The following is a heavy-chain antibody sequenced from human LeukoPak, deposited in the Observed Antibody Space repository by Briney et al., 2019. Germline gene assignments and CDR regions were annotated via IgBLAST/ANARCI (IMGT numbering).Heavy chain of an antibody. V-gene: IGHV3-74*01. CDR3: ARGPNSNWSGLDF. CDR1: GFSFSGHW. Sequence: GGSLRLSCIASGFSFSGHWMHWARQLPGKGLVWVSRISPTGSTTSYADSVRGRFTVSRDNAKNTLYLQVNNLRAEDTAVYYCARGPNSNWSGLDFWGQGTLLTVSS. J-gene: IGHJ4*02. CDR2: ISPTGSTT. D-gene: IGHD6-6*01.